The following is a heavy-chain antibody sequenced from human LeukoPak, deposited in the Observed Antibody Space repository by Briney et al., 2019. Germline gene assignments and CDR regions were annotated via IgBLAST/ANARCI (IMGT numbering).Heavy chain of an antibody. V-gene: IGHV4-38-2*02. Sequence: SETLSLTCTVSGYSISSGYYWGWIRQPPGKGLEWIGSIYHSGSTYYNPSLKSRVTISVDTSKNQFSLKQTSVTAADTAVYYCTRAASSGPLFTYHMDVWGKGTTVTVSS. CDR1: GYSISSGYY. CDR2: IYHSGST. J-gene: IGHJ6*03. CDR3: TRAASSGPLFTYHMDV. D-gene: IGHD3-22*01.